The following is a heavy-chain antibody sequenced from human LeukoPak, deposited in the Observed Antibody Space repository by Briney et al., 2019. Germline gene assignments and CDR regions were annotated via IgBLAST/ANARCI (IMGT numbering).Heavy chain of an antibody. CDR2: IWHDGGNK. J-gene: IGHJ4*02. CDR3: ARDVPYYYASGSSKPLDY. D-gene: IGHD3-10*01. V-gene: IGHV3-33*01. CDR1: GFTFSNYS. Sequence: PGRSLRLSCAASGFTFSNYSMHWVRQAPGKGLEGVAVIWHDGGNKYYADSVKGRFTISRDNSKSTLYLQMNSLRAEDTAVYYCARDVPYYYASGSSKPLDYWGQGTLVTVSS.